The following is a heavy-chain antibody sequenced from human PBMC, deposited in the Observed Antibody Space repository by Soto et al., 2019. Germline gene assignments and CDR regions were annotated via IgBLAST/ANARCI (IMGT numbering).Heavy chain of an antibody. J-gene: IGHJ3*02. V-gene: IGHV4-30-2*01. Sequence: PSETLSLTCAVAGGSISSGGYSWNWIRQPPGKGLEWIGYIYHSGSTYYNPSLKSRVTISLDRSKDQFSLKLSSVTAADTAVYYCATMTTLTTRAIDIWDQGTMVT. CDR3: ATMTTLTTRAIDI. CDR1: GGSISSGGYS. CDR2: IYHSGST. D-gene: IGHD4-17*01.